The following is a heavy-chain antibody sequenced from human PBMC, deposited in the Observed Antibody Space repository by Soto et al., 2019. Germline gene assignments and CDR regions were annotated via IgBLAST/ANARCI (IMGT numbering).Heavy chain of an antibody. V-gene: IGHV5-51*03. Sequence: EVQLVQSATEVKKAGESLKISCKGSGYSFISNWIGWVRQMPGKGLEWMGIIYPGDSDTRYSPSFQGQVTVSADKSISTAYPQRSSLKASDNAIYYCARRASGYCSSGSCWYFDLWGRGTLVTVSS. CDR2: IYPGDSDT. D-gene: IGHD2-15*01. J-gene: IGHJ2*01. CDR3: ARRASGYCSSGSCWYFDL. CDR1: GYSFISNW.